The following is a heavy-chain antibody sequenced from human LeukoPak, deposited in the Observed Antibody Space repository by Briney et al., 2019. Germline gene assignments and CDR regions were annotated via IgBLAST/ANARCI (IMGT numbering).Heavy chain of an antibody. CDR3: AVREYYDSSGYYHAEYFQH. CDR1: GGTFSSYA. CDR2: IIPILGIA. D-gene: IGHD3-22*01. J-gene: IGHJ1*01. Sequence: EASVKVSCKASGGTFSSYAISWGRQAPGQGLEWMGRIIPILGIANYAQKFQGRVTITADKSTSTAYMELSSLRSEDTAVYYCAVREYYDSSGYYHAEYFQHWGQGTLVTVSS. V-gene: IGHV1-69*04.